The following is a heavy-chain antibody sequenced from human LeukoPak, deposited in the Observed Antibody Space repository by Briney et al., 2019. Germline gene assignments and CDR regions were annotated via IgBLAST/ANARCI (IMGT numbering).Heavy chain of an antibody. CDR2: LNWKSDRT. V-gene: IGHV3-20*04. D-gene: IGHD3-22*01. Sequence: PGGSLRLSCAAPGFTFQDYGTTGVPQAPGKGREWVCGLNWKSDRTVYADSVKGRFTISRDNAKNSLYLQMNSLRAEDTALYYCARDTYCCDSSGYFDYWGQGTLVTVSS. J-gene: IGHJ4*02. CDR1: GFTFQDYG. CDR3: ARDTYCCDSSGYFDY.